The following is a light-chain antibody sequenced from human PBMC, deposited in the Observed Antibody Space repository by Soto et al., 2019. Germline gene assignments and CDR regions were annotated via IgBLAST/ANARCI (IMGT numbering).Light chain of an antibody. CDR2: GAS. J-gene: IGKJ5*01. CDR3: QQLNTYPIT. Sequence: IQWTQSPSSLSASVGDRVTITCRASQGISSYLAWYQQKPGKAPKLLIYGASTLEGGVPFRFSGSGSGTDFTLIISSVQPEDFATYYCQQLNTYPITFGQGTRLEIK. CDR1: QGISSY. V-gene: IGKV1-9*01.